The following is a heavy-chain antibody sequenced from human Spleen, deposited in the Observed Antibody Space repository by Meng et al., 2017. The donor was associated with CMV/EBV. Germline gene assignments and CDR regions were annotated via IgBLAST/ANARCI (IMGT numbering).Heavy chain of an antibody. D-gene: IGHD1-14*01. CDR3: ARDRAGGVYSYYYGMDV. Sequence: SETLSLTCTVSGGSMSYYYWSWIRQPPGKGLEWIGHIYYSGNTNYNPSLKSRVTISVDTSRNQFSLKLNSVTAADTAVYYCARDRAGGVYSYYYGMDVWGQGTTVTAP. CDR2: IYYSGNT. CDR1: GGSMSYYY. V-gene: IGHV4-59*01. J-gene: IGHJ6*02.